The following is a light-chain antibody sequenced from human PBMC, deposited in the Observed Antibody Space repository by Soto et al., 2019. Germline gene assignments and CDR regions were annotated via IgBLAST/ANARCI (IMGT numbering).Light chain of an antibody. CDR2: AFS. CDR3: QSYDSSLRV. CDR1: SSNIGAGYD. V-gene: IGLV1-40*01. J-gene: IGLJ3*02. Sequence: QSVLTQPPSVSGAPGQRVTTSCTGSSSNIGAGYDVHWYQQFPGTVPKLLIYAFSNRPSGVPARFSGSRSGTSASLAIAGLQAEDEADYYCQSYDSSLRVFGGGTKLTVL.